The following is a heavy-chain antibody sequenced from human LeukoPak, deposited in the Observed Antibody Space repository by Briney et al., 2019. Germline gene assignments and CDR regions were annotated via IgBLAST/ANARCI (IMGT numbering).Heavy chain of an antibody. CDR2: IHYTGAT. D-gene: IGHD3-9*01. Sequence: SETLSLTCAVYGGSITGYYCSWIRQTPGRGLEGVGEIHYTGATSYNPSLKSRATISTDTSKNQFSLRLGPVTAADTAVYYCARGNILTGYCFDFWGQGALVTVSS. V-gene: IGHV4-34*01. J-gene: IGHJ4*02. CDR3: ARGNILTGYCFDF. CDR1: GGSITGYY.